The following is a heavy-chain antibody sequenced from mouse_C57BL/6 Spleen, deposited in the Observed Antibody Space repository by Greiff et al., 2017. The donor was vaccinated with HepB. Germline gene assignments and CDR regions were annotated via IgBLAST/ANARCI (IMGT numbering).Heavy chain of an antibody. V-gene: IGHV1-55*01. Sequence: QVQLQQPGAELVKPGASVKMSCKASGYTFTSYWITWVKQRPGQGLEWIGDIYPGSGSTNYNEKFKSKATLTVDTSSSTAYMQLSILTSEDSAVYYCARAAQATWDYAMDYWGQGTSVTVSS. D-gene: IGHD3-2*02. CDR1: GYTFTSYW. CDR3: ARAAQATWDYAMDY. J-gene: IGHJ4*01. CDR2: IYPGSGST.